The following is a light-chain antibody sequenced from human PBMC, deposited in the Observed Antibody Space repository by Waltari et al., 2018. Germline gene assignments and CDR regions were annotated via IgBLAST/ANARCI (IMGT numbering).Light chain of an antibody. CDR2: AAS. CDR1: QSVSTSY. V-gene: IGKV3-20*01. Sequence: EIVLTQSPGTLSLSPGERATLPCRASQSVSTSYLAWYQQKPGQAPRLLMYAASRRATGSPDRYSGSGSGTDLTLTISRLEPEDFAVYYCQQYGSSPYTFGQGTKLEIK. CDR3: QQYGSSPYT. J-gene: IGKJ2*01.